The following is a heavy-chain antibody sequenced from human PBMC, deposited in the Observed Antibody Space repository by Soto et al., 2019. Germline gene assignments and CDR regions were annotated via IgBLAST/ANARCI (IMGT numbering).Heavy chain of an antibody. Sequence: GGSLRLSCAASGFTFSGSAMHWVRQASGKGLEWVGRIRSKANSYATAYAASVKGRFTISRDDSKNTAYLQMNSLKTEDTAVYYCTRLGGPWPHNWFDPWGQGTLVTVSS. J-gene: IGHJ5*02. V-gene: IGHV3-73*01. CDR1: GFTFSGSA. D-gene: IGHD1-26*01. CDR2: IRSKANSYAT. CDR3: TRLGGPWPHNWFDP.